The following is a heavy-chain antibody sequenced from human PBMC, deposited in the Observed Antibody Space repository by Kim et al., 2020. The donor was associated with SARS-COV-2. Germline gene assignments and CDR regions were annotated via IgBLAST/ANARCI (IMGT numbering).Heavy chain of an antibody. V-gene: IGHV4-39*01. CDR3: ASDDYGDQRIFDY. D-gene: IGHD4-17*01. Sequence: SYTPSLKRRVTISVDTSKNQFSLKLSSVTAADTAGYYCASDDYGDQRIFDYWGQGTLVTVSS. J-gene: IGHJ4*02.